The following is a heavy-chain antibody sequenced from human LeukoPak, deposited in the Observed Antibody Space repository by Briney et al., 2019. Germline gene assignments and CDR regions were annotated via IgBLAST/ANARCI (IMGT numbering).Heavy chain of an antibody. V-gene: IGHV4-59*01. Sequence: KPSETLSLTCTVSGVSISRYYWSWIRQPPGKGLEWIGYIYDSGSTNYNPSLKSRVTISVDTSKKQFSLNLSSVTAADTAVYYCARGAYYYDSSGYNWYFDLWGRGTLVTVSS. J-gene: IGHJ2*01. CDR2: IYDSGST. CDR1: GVSISRYY. D-gene: IGHD3-22*01. CDR3: ARGAYYYDSSGYNWYFDL.